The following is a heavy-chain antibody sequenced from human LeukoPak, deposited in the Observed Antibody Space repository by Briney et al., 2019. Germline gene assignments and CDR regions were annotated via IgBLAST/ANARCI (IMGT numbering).Heavy chain of an antibody. CDR2: ISSSSSYI. CDR3: ARDPPRCSGGSCYLDY. D-gene: IGHD2-15*01. V-gene: IGHV3-21*01. CDR1: GFTFSSYS. Sequence: GGSLRLSCAASGFTFSSYSMNWVRQAPGKGLEWVSSISSSSSYIYYADSVKGRFTISRDNAKNSLYLQMNSLRAEDTAAYYCARDPPRCSGGSCYLDYWGQGTLVTVSS. J-gene: IGHJ4*02.